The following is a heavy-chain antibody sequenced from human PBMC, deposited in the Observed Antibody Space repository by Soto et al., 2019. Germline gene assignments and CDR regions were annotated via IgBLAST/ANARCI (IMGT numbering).Heavy chain of an antibody. CDR2: ISGSGGST. D-gene: IGHD3-3*01. CDR1: GFTFSSYA. Sequence: EVQLLESGGGLVQPGGSLRLSCAASGFTFSSYAMSWVRQAPGKGLEWVSAISGSGGSTYYADSVKGRFTISRDNSKNTLYLQMNSLRAEDTAVYYCAKVPWGRITIFGVAFPFDYWGQGTLVTVSS. CDR3: AKVPWGRITIFGVAFPFDY. V-gene: IGHV3-23*01. J-gene: IGHJ4*02.